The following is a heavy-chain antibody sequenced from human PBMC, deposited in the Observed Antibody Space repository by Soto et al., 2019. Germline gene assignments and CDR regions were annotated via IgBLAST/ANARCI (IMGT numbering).Heavy chain of an antibody. CDR1: GFTFSSYA. CDR3: TSPMVRPPYGMDV. V-gene: IGHV3-15*07. Sequence: GGSLRLSCAASGFTFSSYAMHWVRQAPGKGLEWVGRIKSKTDGGTTDYAAPVKGRFTISRDDSKNTLYLQMNSLKTEDTAVYYCTSPMVRPPYGMDVWGQGTTVTVSS. D-gene: IGHD3-10*01. CDR2: IKSKTDGGTT. J-gene: IGHJ6*02.